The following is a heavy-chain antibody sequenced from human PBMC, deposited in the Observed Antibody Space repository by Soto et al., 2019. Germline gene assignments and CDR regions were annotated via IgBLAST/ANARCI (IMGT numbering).Heavy chain of an antibody. J-gene: IGHJ6*02. D-gene: IGHD6-13*01. V-gene: IGHV1-2*02. CDR3: ARVGGEIAAVTYYYYYGMDV. CDR2: INPNSGGT. Sequence: ASVKVSCKASGYTFTGYYMHWVRQAPGQGLEWMGWINPNSGGTNYAQKFQGRVTMTRDTSISTAYMELSRLRSDDTAVYYCARVGGEIAAVTYYYYYGMDVWGQGTTVTVSS. CDR1: GYTFTGYY.